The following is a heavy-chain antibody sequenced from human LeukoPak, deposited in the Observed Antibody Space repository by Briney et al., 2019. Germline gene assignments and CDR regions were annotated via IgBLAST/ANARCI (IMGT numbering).Heavy chain of an antibody. V-gene: IGHV1-8*01. CDR3: ARGLDYYGSESYYFYYGMDV. CDR2: MNPNSGNT. D-gene: IGHD3-10*01. Sequence: GASVKVSCKASGYTFTSYDINWVRQATGQGLEWMGWMNPNSGNTGYAQKFQGRVTMTRNTSRSTAYMELSSLRSEDTAVYYCARGLDYYGSESYYFYYGMDVWGQGTTVTASS. CDR1: GYTFTSYD. J-gene: IGHJ6*02.